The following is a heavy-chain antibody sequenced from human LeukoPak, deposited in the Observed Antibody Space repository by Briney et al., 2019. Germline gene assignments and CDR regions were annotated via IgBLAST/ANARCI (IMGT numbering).Heavy chain of an antibody. J-gene: IGHJ6*03. CDR1: GYTFTSYD. CDR3: ARARVLRSRRDYYYYMDV. CDR2: MNPNSGNT. Sequence: ASVKVSCKASGYTFTSYDINWVRQATGQGLEWMGWMNPNSGNTGYAQKFQGRVTMTRNTSISTAYMELSSLRSEDTAVYYCARARVLRSRRDYYYYMDVWGKGTTVT. D-gene: IGHD3-3*01. V-gene: IGHV1-8*01.